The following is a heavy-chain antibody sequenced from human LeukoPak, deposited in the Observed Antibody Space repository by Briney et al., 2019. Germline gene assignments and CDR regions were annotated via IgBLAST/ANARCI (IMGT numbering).Heavy chain of an antibody. CDR2: FDPEGGET. CDR1: GYTLTELS. V-gene: IGHV1-24*01. D-gene: IGHD6-13*01. Sequence: GPSVKVSFKVSGYTLTELSMHWVRQAPGKGLEWMGGFDPEGGETIYSQKFQGRVTMTEDTSTDTAYMELSSLRSEDTAVYYCATGLAAAGWLDYWGQGTLVTVSS. J-gene: IGHJ4*02. CDR3: ATGLAAAGWLDY.